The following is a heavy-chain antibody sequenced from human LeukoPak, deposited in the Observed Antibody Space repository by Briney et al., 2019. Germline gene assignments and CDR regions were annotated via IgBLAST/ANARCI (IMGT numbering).Heavy chain of an antibody. V-gene: IGHV3-48*01. Sequence: PGGSLRLSCAASGFTFSSYSMNWVRQAPGKGLEWVSYISNSSSTIYYADSVKGRFTISRDNAKNSLYLQMNSLRAEDTAVYYCARGDEIKHAFDIWGQGTMVTVYS. D-gene: IGHD5-24*01. CDR1: GFTFSSYS. J-gene: IGHJ3*02. CDR2: ISNSSSTI. CDR3: ARGDEIKHAFDI.